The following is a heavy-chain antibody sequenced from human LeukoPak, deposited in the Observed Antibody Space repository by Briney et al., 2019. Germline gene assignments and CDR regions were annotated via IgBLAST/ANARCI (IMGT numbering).Heavy chain of an antibody. V-gene: IGHV4-59*01. Sequence: SETLSLTCTVSGGSISSYYWSWIRQPPGKGLEWIGYIYYSGSTNYNPSLKSRVTISVDTSKNQFSLKLSPVTAADTAVYYCARGGGGRAARDAFDIWGQGTMVTVSS. J-gene: IGHJ3*02. D-gene: IGHD3-16*01. CDR3: ARGGGGRAARDAFDI. CDR2: IYYSGST. CDR1: GGSISSYY.